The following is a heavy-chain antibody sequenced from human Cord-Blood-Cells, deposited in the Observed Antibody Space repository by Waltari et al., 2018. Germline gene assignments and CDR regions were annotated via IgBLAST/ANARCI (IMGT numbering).Heavy chain of an antibody. CDR2: INHSGST. D-gene: IGHD7-27*01. J-gene: IGHJ4*02. CDR1: GGSFSGSY. CDR3: ARGTTGDLLLGY. V-gene: IGHV4-34*01. Sequence: QVQLQQWGAGLLKPSETLSLTCAVYGGSFSGSYWSWIRQPPGKGLEWIGEINHSGSTNYSPSRKSRVTISVDTSKNHFSRKLSSVTAAYTAVYYCARGTTGDLLLGYWGQGTLVTVSS.